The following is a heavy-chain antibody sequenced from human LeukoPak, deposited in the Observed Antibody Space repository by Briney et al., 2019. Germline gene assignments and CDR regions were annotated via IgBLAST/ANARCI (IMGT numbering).Heavy chain of an antibody. Sequence: SETLSLTCAVYGGSFSGYYWSWIRQPPGKGLEWIGEINHNGSTNYSPSLKSRVTISVDTSKNQFSLKLSSVTAADTAVYYCATTTGYSGSYPPGNIWGQGTMVTVSS. J-gene: IGHJ3*02. D-gene: IGHD1-26*01. CDR3: ATTTGYSGSYPPGNI. CDR2: INHNGST. CDR1: GGSFSGYY. V-gene: IGHV4-34*01.